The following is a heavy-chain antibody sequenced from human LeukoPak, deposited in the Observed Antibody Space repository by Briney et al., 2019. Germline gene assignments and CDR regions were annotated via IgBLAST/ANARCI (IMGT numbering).Heavy chain of an antibody. V-gene: IGHV4-34*01. CDR1: GGSFSSYY. CDR3: ARVPDITARPCDT. CDR2: ISHTGLT. D-gene: IGHD1-1*01. J-gene: IGHJ5*02. Sequence: SETLSLTCAVYGGSFSSYYWTLIRQTPGKGLEWIGEISHTGLTGSNPSLKSRVTIFVDSSEKQFSLRMTSVTAADTGVYYCARVPDITARPCDTWGPGTLVTVSS.